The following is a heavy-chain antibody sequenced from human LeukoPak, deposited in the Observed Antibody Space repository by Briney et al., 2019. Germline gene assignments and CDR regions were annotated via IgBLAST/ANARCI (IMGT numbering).Heavy chain of an antibody. CDR2: LSSGSDSI. V-gene: IGHV3-48*04. D-gene: IGHD6-13*01. CDR3: ARLAAPDAFDI. Sequence: PGGSLRLSCAASGFTFSSYAMHWVRQAPGKGLEWISYLSSGSDSIFYADSVKGRFTISRDNAKNSLYLQMNSLRAEDTAVYYCARLAAPDAFDIWGQGTMVTVSS. J-gene: IGHJ3*02. CDR1: GFTFSSYA.